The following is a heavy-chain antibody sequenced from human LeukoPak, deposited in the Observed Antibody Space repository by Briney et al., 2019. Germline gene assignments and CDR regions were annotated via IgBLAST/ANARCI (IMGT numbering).Heavy chain of an antibody. CDR3: ARGSALYSYGVYYYYGMDV. CDR1: GGTFSSYA. J-gene: IGHJ6*02. Sequence: SVKVSCKASGGTFSSYAISWVRQAPGQGLEWMGGIIPIFGTANYAQKFQGRVTITADESTSTAYMELSSLRSEDTAVYYCARGSALYSYGVYYYYGMDVWGQGTTVTVSS. V-gene: IGHV1-69*13. D-gene: IGHD5-18*01. CDR2: IIPIFGTA.